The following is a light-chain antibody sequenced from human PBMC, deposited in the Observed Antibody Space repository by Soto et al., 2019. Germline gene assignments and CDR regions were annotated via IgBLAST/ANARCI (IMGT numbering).Light chain of an antibody. CDR1: PSVPNY. CDR3: QQRNIWPPVT. V-gene: IGKV3-11*01. CDR2: GAF. J-gene: IGKJ5*01. Sequence: EIVWTQSPAALSLSPGERATLSCRASPSVPNYLAWYQQKPGQAPRLLIYGAFNRATGIPARFSGSGSGADFTLTISSLVPEEFAVYYCQQRNIWPPVTFGQGTRLEIK.